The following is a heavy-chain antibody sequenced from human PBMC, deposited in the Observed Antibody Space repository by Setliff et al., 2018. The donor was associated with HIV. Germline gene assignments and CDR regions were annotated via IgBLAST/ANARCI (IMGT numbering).Heavy chain of an antibody. D-gene: IGHD1-7*01. CDR2: ITPISGTA. CDR3: ARGRITGTINF. V-gene: IGHV1-69*13. J-gene: IGHJ4*02. CDR1: GGTFSSYG. Sequence: ASVKVSCKASGGTFSSYGISWVRQAPGQGLEWMGGITPISGTANYAQKFQGRVTITADESTSTAYMELSSLRSEDTAVYYCARGRITGTINFWGQGTLVTVSS.